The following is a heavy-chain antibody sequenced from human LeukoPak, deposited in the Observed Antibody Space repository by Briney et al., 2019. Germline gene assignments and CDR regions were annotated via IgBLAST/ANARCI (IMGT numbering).Heavy chain of an antibody. D-gene: IGHD4-23*01. V-gene: IGHV1-2*02. J-gene: IGHJ4*02. CDR1: GYTFTGYY. Sequence: ASVKVSCKASGYTFTGYYMHWVRQAPGQGLEWMGWINPNSGGTNYAQKFQGRVTMTRDTSISTAYMELSRLRSDDTAVYYCARPDYGGNSLMGYWGQGTLVTVSS. CDR2: INPNSGGT. CDR3: ARPDYGGNSLMGY.